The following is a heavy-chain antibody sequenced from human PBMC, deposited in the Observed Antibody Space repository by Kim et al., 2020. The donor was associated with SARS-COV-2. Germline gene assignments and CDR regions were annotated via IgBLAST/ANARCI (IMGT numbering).Heavy chain of an antibody. D-gene: IGHD6-19*01. CDR3: ARGLLNQLLFIAVAGTFYY. J-gene: IGHJ4*02. V-gene: IGHV1-3*01. CDR2: INAGNGNT. CDR1: GYTFTSYA. Sequence: ASVKVSCKASGYTFTSYAMHWVRQAPGQRLEWMGWINAGNGNTKYSQKFQGRFTITRDTAASTAYMELSSLRSEDTAVYYCARGLLNQLLFIAVAGTFYYWGPGTLVTVSS.